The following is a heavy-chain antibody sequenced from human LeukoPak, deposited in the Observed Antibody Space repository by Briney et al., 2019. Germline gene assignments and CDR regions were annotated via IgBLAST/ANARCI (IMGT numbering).Heavy chain of an antibody. CDR2: IYYSGST. J-gene: IGHJ4*02. CDR1: GGSISSGGYY. Sequence: SQTLSLTCTVSGGSISSGGYYWSWIRQHPGKGLEWIGYIYYSGSTYYNPSLKGRVTISVDTSKNQFSLKLSSVTAADTAVYYCARDKSLYYFDYWGQGTLVTVSS. CDR3: ARDKSLYYFDY. V-gene: IGHV4-31*03.